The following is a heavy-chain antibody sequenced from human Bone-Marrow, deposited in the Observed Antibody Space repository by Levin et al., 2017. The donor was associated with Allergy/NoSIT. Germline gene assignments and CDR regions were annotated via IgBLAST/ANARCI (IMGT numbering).Heavy chain of an antibody. CDR3: ARGAGWVFDY. D-gene: IGHD6-19*01. CDR1: GFSFSDCW. Sequence: PGGSLRLSCVASGFSFSDCWMGWVRHAPGKGLEWVALIKQDGSEDYYVDSVKGRFSISRDNAKKSLYLQTNSLRVEDTALYYCARGAGWVFDYWGQGTLVTVSS. J-gene: IGHJ4*02. V-gene: IGHV3-7*04. CDR2: IKQDGSED.